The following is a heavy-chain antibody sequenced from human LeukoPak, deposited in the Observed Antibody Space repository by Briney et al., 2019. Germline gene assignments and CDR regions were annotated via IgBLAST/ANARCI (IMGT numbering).Heavy chain of an antibody. D-gene: IGHD2-2*01. V-gene: IGHV3-11*01. J-gene: IGHJ4*02. Sequence: GGSLRLSCAASGFTSSDYYMSWIRQAPGKGLEWVSYISSSGSTIYYADSVKGRFTISRDNAKNSLYLQMNSLRAEDTAVYYCATGSYQLLSPPTVWGQGTLVTVSS. CDR3: ATGSYQLLSPPTV. CDR1: GFTSSDYY. CDR2: ISSSGSTI.